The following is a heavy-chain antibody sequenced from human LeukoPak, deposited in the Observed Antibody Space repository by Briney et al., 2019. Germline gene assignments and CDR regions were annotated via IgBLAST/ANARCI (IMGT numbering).Heavy chain of an antibody. CDR3: ARGGGLRDDYVWGSYRFDY. CDR2: IYYSGST. Sequence: PSETLSLTCTVSGGSISSDYWSWIRQPPGKGLEWIGYIYYSGSTNYNPSLKSRVTISVDTSKNQFSLKLSSVTAADTAVYYCARGGGLRDDYVWGSYRFDYWGQGTLVTVSS. J-gene: IGHJ4*02. D-gene: IGHD3-16*02. CDR1: GGSISSDY. V-gene: IGHV4-59*01.